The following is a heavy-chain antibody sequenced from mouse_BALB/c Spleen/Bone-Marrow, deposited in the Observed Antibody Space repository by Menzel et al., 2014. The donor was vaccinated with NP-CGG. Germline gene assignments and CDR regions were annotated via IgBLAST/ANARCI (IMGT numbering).Heavy chain of an antibody. CDR2: ISSYYGDA. J-gene: IGHJ4*01. D-gene: IGHD2-14*01. CDR3: ARSGKVRNAMDY. Sequence: VQGVESGAELVRPGVSVKISCKGSGYTFTDYAVHWVKRSHTKSLEWIGLISSYYGDATYNQKFKGKATMTVDKSSSTAFLELARLTSEGSAIYYCARSGKVRNAMDYWGQGTSVTVSS. CDR1: GYTFTDYA. V-gene: IGHV1-67*01.